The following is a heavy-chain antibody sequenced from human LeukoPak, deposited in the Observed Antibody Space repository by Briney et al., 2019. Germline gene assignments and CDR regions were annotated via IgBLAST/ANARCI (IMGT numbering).Heavy chain of an antibody. CDR3: ARAFSSGWYPYSIGGLWFDY. CDR2: IYYTGST. Sequence: PSETLSLTCTVSGGSISSYYWSWIRQPPGKGLEWIGYIYYTGSTNYNPSLKSRVTISVDTSKNQFSLKLSSVTAADTAVYYCARAFSSGWYPYSIGGLWFDYWGQGTQVTVSS. D-gene: IGHD6-19*01. V-gene: IGHV4-59*01. J-gene: IGHJ4*02. CDR1: GGSISSYY.